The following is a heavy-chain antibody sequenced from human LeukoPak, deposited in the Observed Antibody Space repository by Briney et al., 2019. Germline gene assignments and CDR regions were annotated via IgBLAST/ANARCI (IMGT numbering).Heavy chain of an antibody. CDR2: IYYSGST. V-gene: IGHV4-39*01. Sequence: PSETLSLTCAVSGGSISSSSYYWGWIRQPPGKGLEWIGSIYYSGSTYYNPSLKSRVTISVDTSKNQFSLKLSSVTAAVTAVYYCARRGYYYDSSGYSFDYWGQGTLVTVSS. CDR3: ARRGYYYDSSGYSFDY. CDR1: GGSISSSSYY. D-gene: IGHD3-22*01. J-gene: IGHJ4*02.